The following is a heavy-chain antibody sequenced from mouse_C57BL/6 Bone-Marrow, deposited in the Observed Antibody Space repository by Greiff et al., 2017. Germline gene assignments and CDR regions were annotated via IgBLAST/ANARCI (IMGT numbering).Heavy chain of an antibody. J-gene: IGHJ1*03. CDR3: ARSLAYSPPYFDV. CDR1: GYTFTDYY. CDR2: INPYNGGT. Sequence: VQLQQSGPVLVKPGASVKMSCKASGYTFTDYYMNWVKQSHGKSLEWIGVINPYNGGTSYNQKFKGTATLTVDKSSSTAYMELNSLTSEDSAVYYCARSLAYSPPYFDVWGTGTTVTVSS. D-gene: IGHD2-12*01. V-gene: IGHV1-19*01.